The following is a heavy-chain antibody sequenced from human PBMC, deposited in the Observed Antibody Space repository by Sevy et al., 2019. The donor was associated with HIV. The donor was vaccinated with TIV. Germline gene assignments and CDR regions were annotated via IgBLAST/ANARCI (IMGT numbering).Heavy chain of an antibody. CDR2: IKSETEGGTT. D-gene: IGHD2-21*01. CDR1: GFTFSNVW. V-gene: IGHV3-15*01. CDR3: TTGRSILQN. Sequence: GGSLRLSCAASGFTFSNVWMSWVRQAPGKGLEWVGHIKSETEGGTTDYGAPVKGRFSISRDDSKTTLSLQMNSLKTADTAVYYCTTGRSILQNWGQGVLVTVSS. J-gene: IGHJ4*02.